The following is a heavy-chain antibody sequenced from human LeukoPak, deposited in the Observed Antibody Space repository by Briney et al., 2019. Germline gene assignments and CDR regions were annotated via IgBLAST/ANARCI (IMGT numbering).Heavy chain of an antibody. Sequence: SETLSLTCTVSGGSISSYYWSWFRQTPGKGPEWIGYIYYSGSTKYNPSLKSRVTISVDRSKNQFSLKLNSVTTADTAVYYCARYWGVQLWPHWYFDLWGRGPLVTVSS. CDR2: IYYSGST. J-gene: IGHJ2*01. CDR1: GGSISSYY. V-gene: IGHV4-59*01. D-gene: IGHD5-18*01. CDR3: ARYWGVQLWPHWYFDL.